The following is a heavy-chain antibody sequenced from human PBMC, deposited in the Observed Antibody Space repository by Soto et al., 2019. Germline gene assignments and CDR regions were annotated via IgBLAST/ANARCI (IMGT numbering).Heavy chain of an antibody. J-gene: IGHJ3*02. CDR1: GFTFSLYG. Sequence: GGSLRLSCAASGFTFSLYGMHWVRQAPGKGLEWVAGIWHDGSKTTYPDSVKGRFTISRDNSKNTLYLQMNSLRAEDTAVYYCASEPLIVVVPATPYSFDTWGRGTMVTVSS. V-gene: IGHV3-33*01. CDR2: IWHDGSKT. CDR3: ASEPLIVVVPATPYSFDT. D-gene: IGHD2-15*01.